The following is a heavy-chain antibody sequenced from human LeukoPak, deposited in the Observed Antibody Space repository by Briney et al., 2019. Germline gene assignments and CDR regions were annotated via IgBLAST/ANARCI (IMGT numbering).Heavy chain of an antibody. Sequence: GASVKVSCKASGYTFTSYGISWVRRAPGQGLEWMGWISVYNGNTNYAQKFQGRVTMTTDTSTSTAYMELRGLRSDDTAVYYCARDRGRTVVTPGPFSSEDWGQGTLVTVSS. V-gene: IGHV1-18*01. CDR3: ARDRGRTVVTPGPFSSED. D-gene: IGHD4-23*01. J-gene: IGHJ4*02. CDR1: GYTFTSYG. CDR2: ISVYNGNT.